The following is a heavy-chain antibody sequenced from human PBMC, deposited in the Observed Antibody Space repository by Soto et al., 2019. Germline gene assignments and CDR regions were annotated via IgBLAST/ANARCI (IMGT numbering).Heavy chain of an antibody. D-gene: IGHD3-9*01. CDR2: ISGSGDST. CDR3: ANKAEKHFDWMFYADS. CDR1: GIIFRNYA. Sequence: PGGSLRLSCATSGIIFRNYAMDWVRQAPGKGLEWVSAISGSGDSTYYADSVKGRFTISRDNSKNTLYLQMNSLRVEDTAIFYCANKAEKHFDWMFYADSWGQGTLVTVSS. V-gene: IGHV3-23*01. J-gene: IGHJ4*02.